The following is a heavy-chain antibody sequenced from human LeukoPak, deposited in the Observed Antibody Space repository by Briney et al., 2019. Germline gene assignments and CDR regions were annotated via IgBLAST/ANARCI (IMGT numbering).Heavy chain of an antibody. J-gene: IGHJ4*02. CDR2: ISGSGGST. Sequence: GGSLRLSCAASGFTFSSYAMSWVRQAPGKGLEWVSAISGSGGSTYYADSVKGRFTISRDNSKNTLYLQMNNLTSGDTAVYYCARSLTMVRGYDYWGQGTLVTVSS. V-gene: IGHV3-23*01. CDR3: ARSLTMVRGYDY. D-gene: IGHD3-10*01. CDR1: GFTFSSYA.